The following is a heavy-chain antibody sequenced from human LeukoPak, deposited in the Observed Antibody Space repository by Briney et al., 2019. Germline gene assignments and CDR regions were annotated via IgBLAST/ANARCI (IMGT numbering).Heavy chain of an antibody. V-gene: IGHV4-59*01. CDR2: IYYSGST. CDR1: GGSISDYY. Sequence: PSETLSLTCTVSGGSISDYYWNWIRQPPGKGLEWIGYIYYSGSTTYNTSIKSRVTMSVDTAKNQFSLKLRSVTAADTAVYYCARGDFCSKSNCYLRPMDVWGNGTTVTVSS. CDR3: ARGDFCSKSNCYLRPMDV. J-gene: IGHJ6*03. D-gene: IGHD3-3*01.